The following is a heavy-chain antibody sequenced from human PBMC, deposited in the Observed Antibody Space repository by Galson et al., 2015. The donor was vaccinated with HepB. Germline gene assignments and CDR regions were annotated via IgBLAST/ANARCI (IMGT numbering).Heavy chain of an antibody. CDR3: ARGKQAGSNYGSHFDY. CDR1: GFTFSAYA. Sequence: SLRLSCAASGFTFSAYAMHWVRQAPGKGLEWVAVISYDGNNKYYADSVKGRFTISRDNSENTLYLQMNSLRAEDTAVYYCARGKQAGSNYGSHFDYWGQGTLVTVSS. J-gene: IGHJ4*02. CDR2: ISYDGNNK. V-gene: IGHV3-30-3*01. D-gene: IGHD4-11*01.